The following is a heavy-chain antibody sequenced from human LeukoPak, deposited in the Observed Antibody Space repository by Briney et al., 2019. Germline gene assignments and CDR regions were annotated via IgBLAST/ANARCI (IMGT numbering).Heavy chain of an antibody. CDR1: GFTFSSSW. D-gene: IGHD3-10*02. CDR3: ARGTMFPYYFDF. J-gene: IGHJ4*02. CDR2: INGDGGEI. V-gene: IGHV3-7*01. Sequence: GGSLRLSCAASGFTFSSSWMTWVRQAPGKGLEWVASINGDGGEIHYVDSVKGRFTISRDNARNSLYLQMNSLRVEDTAVYYCARGTMFPYYFDFWGQGTLVTVSS.